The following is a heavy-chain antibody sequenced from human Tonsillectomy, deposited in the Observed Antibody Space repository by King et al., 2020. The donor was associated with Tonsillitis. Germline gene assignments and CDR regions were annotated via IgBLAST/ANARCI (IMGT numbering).Heavy chain of an antibody. CDR3: AKDLIGATLDALDI. Sequence: VQLVESGGGLVQPGGSLRLSCAASGFTFSSFAMTWVRQAPGKGLEWVSGMSGSGGSTYYADSVKGRFTISRDISKNTLYLQMNSLRAEDTAVYYCAKDLIGATLDALDIWGQGTMVTVSS. J-gene: IGHJ3*02. CDR2: MSGSGGST. CDR1: GFTFSSFA. V-gene: IGHV3-23*04. D-gene: IGHD7-27*01.